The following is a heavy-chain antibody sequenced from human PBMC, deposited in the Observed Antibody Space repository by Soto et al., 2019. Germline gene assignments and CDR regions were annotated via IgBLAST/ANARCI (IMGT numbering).Heavy chain of an antibody. CDR3: AKDIVEYGSGMGCMDV. CDR2: ISWNSGSI. V-gene: IGHV3-9*01. J-gene: IGHJ6*02. CDR1: GFTFDDYA. D-gene: IGHD3-10*01. Sequence: EVQLVESGGGLVQPGRSLRLSCAASGFTFDDYAMHWVRQAPGKGLEWVSGISWNSGSIGYADSVKGRFTISRDNAKNSLYLQMNSLRAEDTALYYCAKDIVEYGSGMGCMDVWGQGTTVTVSS.